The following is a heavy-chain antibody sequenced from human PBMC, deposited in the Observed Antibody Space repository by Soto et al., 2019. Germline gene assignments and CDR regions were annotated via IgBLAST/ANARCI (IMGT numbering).Heavy chain of an antibody. CDR3: ARHFPLPTVLQFYYYYSYGVDV. V-gene: IGHV5-10-1*01. J-gene: IGHJ6*02. CDR1: GYNFPTFW. CDR2: IDPSDSYS. Sequence: GESLKISCKASGYNFPTFWISWMRQVPGKGLEWMGRIDPSDSYSNYSPYFQGHTTISADKSINTAYLHFSNLNAADTAVYYCARHFPLPTVLQFYYYYSYGVDVWGHGTAVTVSS. D-gene: IGHD3-3*02.